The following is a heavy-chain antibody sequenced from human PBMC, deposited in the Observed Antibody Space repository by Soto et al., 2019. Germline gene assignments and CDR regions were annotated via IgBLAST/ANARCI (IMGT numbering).Heavy chain of an antibody. CDR2: ISHDGSRK. Sequence: QVQLVESGGGVVQPGRSLRLSCAASGFTLSKYAMHWVRQAPGKGLEWVAVISHDGSRKFYSDSVRGRSTISRDNSKNTLFLQMNSLKTEDTAIYYFARDKSSPVVRDPRNGLDVWGQGTTVTVSS. D-gene: IGHD3-22*01. CDR3: ARDKSSPVVRDPRNGLDV. J-gene: IGHJ6*02. CDR1: GFTLSKYA. V-gene: IGHV3-30-3*01.